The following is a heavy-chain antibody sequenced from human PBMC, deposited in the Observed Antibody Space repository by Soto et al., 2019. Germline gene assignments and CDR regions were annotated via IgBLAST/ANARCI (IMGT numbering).Heavy chain of an antibody. V-gene: IGHV4-34*01. CDR2: INHSGST. CDR3: ARSEYGDYIDAFDI. J-gene: IGHJ3*02. CDR1: GGSFSGYY. D-gene: IGHD4-17*01. Sequence: SETLSLTCAVYGGSFSGYYWSWIRQPPGKGLEWIGEINHSGSTNYNPSLKSRVTISVDTSKNQFSLKLSSVTAADTAVYCCARSEYGDYIDAFDIWGQGTMVTVSS.